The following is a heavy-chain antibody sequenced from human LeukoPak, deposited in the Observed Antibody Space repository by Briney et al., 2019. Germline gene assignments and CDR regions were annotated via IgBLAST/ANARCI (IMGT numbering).Heavy chain of an antibody. D-gene: IGHD3-16*01. V-gene: IGHV4-4*02. J-gene: IGHJ3*01. CDR1: GGSISSSNW. CDR3: ARVRSGELIPFDVFDF. Sequence: PSETLSLTCAVSGGSISSSNWWSWVRQPPGKGLEWIGEIYHSGSTNYNPSLKSRVTISVDKSKNQFSLKLSSVTAADTAVYYCARVRSGELIPFDVFDFWGQGTMVTVSS. CDR2: IYHSGST.